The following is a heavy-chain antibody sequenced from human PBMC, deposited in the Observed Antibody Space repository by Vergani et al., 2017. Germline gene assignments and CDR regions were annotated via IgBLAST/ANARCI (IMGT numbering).Heavy chain of an antibody. J-gene: IGHJ6*02. CDR1: DSSIMTNPY. CDR3: ARHRGSGGFFPSSYFYGIDH. V-gene: IGHV4-38-2*01. CDR2: IHHSGDT. D-gene: IGHD3-10*01. Sequence: QVQLQESGPGLVKPSETLTLSCDVSDSSIMTNPYWGWFRQSPGKGLEWIGCIHHSGDTHYNSSLKSRVSISIVSSSKFSLSLTSVTAADTAIYYCARHRGSGGFFPSSYFYGIDHWGHGTTVTVS.